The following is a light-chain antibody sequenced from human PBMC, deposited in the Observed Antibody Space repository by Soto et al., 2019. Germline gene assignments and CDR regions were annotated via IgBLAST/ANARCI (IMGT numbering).Light chain of an antibody. CDR2: DTS. CDR1: QSVSSK. CDR3: QQYNDWFSIT. V-gene: IGKV3-15*01. Sequence: EIVMTQSPATLSVSPGERAALSCRASQSVSSKLAWYRQRPGQAPRLVNYDTSTRATGVPARFSGSGSGTEFTLTISSLQSEDFGVYYCQQYNDWFSITFGQGTRLEIK. J-gene: IGKJ5*01.